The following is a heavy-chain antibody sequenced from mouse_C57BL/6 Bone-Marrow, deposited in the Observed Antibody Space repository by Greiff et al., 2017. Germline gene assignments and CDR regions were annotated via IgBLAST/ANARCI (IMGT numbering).Heavy chain of an antibody. Sequence: VKLQESGAELVRPGASVKLSCKASGYTFTDYYINWVKQRPGQGLEWIARIYPGSGNTYYNEKFKGKATLTAEKSSSTAYMQLSSLTSEDSAVYFCARSDYYGSHWYFDVWGTGTTVTVSS. D-gene: IGHD1-1*01. CDR2: IYPGSGNT. CDR3: ARSDYYGSHWYFDV. CDR1: GYTFTDYY. V-gene: IGHV1-76*01. J-gene: IGHJ1*03.